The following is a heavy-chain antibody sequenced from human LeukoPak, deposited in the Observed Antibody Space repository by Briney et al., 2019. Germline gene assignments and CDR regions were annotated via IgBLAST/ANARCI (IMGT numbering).Heavy chain of an antibody. CDR2: IVVGSGNT. CDR1: GFTFTSSA. CDR3: ARDLGVSHPWLEDDYYYYYGMDV. Sequence: SVKVSCKASGFTFTSSAVQWVRQARGQRLEWIGWIVVGSGNTNYAQKFQERVTITRDMSTSTAYMELSSLRSEDTAVYYCARDLGVSHPWLEDDYYYYYGMDVWGQGTTVTVSS. D-gene: IGHD5-12*01. V-gene: IGHV1-58*01. J-gene: IGHJ6*02.